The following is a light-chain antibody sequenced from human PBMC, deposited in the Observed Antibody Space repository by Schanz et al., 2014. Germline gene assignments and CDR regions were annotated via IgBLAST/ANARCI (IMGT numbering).Light chain of an antibody. CDR2: GVS. J-gene: IGLJ1*01. CDR1: SSDVGGYNF. CDR3: SSYAGSIYV. Sequence: QSALTQPASVSGSPGQSITISCTGTSSDVGGYNFVSWYQHYPGKAPKLLISGVSSRPSGVSTRFSGSKSGNTASLTISGLQAEDESDYYCSSYAGSIYVFGTGTKLTVL. V-gene: IGLV2-14*03.